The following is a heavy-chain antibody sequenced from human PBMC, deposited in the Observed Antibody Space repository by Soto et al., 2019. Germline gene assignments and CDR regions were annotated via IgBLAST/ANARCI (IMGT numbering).Heavy chain of an antibody. CDR1: GFTFSSYW. D-gene: IGHD2-2*01. V-gene: IGHV3-7*03. Sequence: PGGSLRLSCXASGFTFSSYWMNWVRQAPGKGLEWAANIREDGSEKYYVDSVKGRFTISRDNAKKSLYLQMYSLRAEDTAVYYCAREEYCSSTSCLGAFDFWGQGTMVTVSS. CDR3: AREEYCSSTSCLGAFDF. J-gene: IGHJ3*01. CDR2: IREDGSEK.